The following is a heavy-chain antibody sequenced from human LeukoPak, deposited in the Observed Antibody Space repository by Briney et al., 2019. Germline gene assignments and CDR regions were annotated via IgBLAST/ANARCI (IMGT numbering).Heavy chain of an antibody. CDR2: ISPSGTYI. D-gene: IGHD3-22*01. CDR1: GFTFSSYS. Sequence: GGSLRLSCAASGFTFSSYSMNWARQAPGKGPEWVSSISPSGTYIYYADSVKGRFTISRDNAKNSLYLQMNSLRAEDTAVYYCAREETYYDSSGYYPPDYWGQGTLVTVSS. V-gene: IGHV3-21*01. J-gene: IGHJ4*02. CDR3: AREETYYDSSGYYPPDY.